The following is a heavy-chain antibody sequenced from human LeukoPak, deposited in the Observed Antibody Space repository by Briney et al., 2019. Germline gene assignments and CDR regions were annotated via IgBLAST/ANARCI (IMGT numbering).Heavy chain of an antibody. CDR1: GFTFSNYW. J-gene: IGHJ5*02. CDR3: AREISSWYRTEGRFDP. D-gene: IGHD6-13*01. CDR2: IKQDGSEK. V-gene: IGHV3-7*01. Sequence: GGSLRLSRAASGFTFSNYWMTWVRQAPGKGLEWVANIKQDGSEKYYLDSVRGRFAISRDNAKNSLYLQMNSLRVEDTAAYYCAREISSWYRTEGRFDPWGQGTLVTVSS.